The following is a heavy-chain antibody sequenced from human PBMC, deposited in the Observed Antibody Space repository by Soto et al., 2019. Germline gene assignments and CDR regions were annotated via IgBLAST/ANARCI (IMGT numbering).Heavy chain of an antibody. CDR3: ASSQGGSYYGRYYYYGMDV. D-gene: IGHD1-26*01. CDR1: GFTFSSYS. J-gene: IGHJ6*02. V-gene: IGHV3-21*01. Sequence: EVQLVESGGGLVKPGGSLRLSCAASGFTFSSYSMNWVRQAPGKGLEWVSSISSSSSYIYYADSVKGRFTISRDNAKNSLYLQMNSLRAEDTAVYYCASSQGGSYYGRYYYYGMDVWGQGTTVTVSS. CDR2: ISSSSSYI.